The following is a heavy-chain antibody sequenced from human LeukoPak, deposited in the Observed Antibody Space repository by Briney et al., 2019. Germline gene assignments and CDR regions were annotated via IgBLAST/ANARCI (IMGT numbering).Heavy chain of an antibody. Sequence: SVKVSCKASGGTFSSYAISWVRQAPGQGLEWMGGIIPIFGTANYARKFQGRVTITADESTSTAYMELSSLRSEDTAVYYCARESYCGGDCYAEYFQHWGQGTLVTVSS. D-gene: IGHD2-21*02. CDR3: ARESYCGGDCYAEYFQH. CDR1: GGTFSSYA. J-gene: IGHJ1*01. V-gene: IGHV1-69*01. CDR2: IIPIFGTA.